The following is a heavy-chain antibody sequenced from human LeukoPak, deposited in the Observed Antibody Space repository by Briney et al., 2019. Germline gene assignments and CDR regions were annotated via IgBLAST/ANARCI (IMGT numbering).Heavy chain of an antibody. CDR3: ARDRESSSWLPDAFDI. CDR2: ISAYNGNT. CDR1: GYTFTGYY. D-gene: IGHD6-13*01. V-gene: IGHV1-18*04. Sequence: GASVKVSCKASGYTFTGYYMHWVRQAPGQGLEWMGWISAYNGNTNYAQKVQGRVTMTTDTSTSTAYMELRSLRSDDTAVYYCARDRESSSWLPDAFDIWGQGTMVTVSS. J-gene: IGHJ3*02.